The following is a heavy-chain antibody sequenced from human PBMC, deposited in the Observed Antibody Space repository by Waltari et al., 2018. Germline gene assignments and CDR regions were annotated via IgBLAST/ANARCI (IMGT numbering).Heavy chain of an antibody. CDR1: GYSISSGYY. D-gene: IGHD3-3*01. J-gene: IGHJ4*02. CDR3: AGRFDFWSGYYGYYFDY. CDR2: IYHSGST. Sequence: QVQLQESGPGLVKPSETLSLTCTVSGYSISSGYYWGWIRQPPGKGLEWIGSIYHSGSTYYNPSLKSRVTISVDTSKNQFSLKLSSVTAADTAVYYCAGRFDFWSGYYGYYFDYWGQGTLVTVSS. V-gene: IGHV4-38-2*02.